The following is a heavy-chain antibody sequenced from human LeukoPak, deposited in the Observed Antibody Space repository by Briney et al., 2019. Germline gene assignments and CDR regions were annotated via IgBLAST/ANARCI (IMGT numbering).Heavy chain of an antibody. CDR2: ISYDGSNK. V-gene: IGHV3-30*01. D-gene: IGHD2-21*01. CDR1: GFTFSSYA. CDR3: ARGSDFVVGPRIDY. J-gene: IGHJ4*02. Sequence: TGGSLRLSCAASGFTFSSYAMHWVRQAPGKGLEWVAVISYDGSNKYYADSVKGRFTISRDNSKNTLYLQMNSLRAEDTAVYYCARGSDFVVGPRIDYWGQGTLVTVSS.